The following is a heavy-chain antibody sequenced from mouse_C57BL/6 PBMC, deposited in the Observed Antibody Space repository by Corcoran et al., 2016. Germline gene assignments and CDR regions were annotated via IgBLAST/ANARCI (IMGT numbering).Heavy chain of an antibody. D-gene: IGHD4-1*01. CDR3: ARSLGDYAMDS. J-gene: IGHJ4*01. V-gene: IGHV1-26*01. Sequence: EVQLQQSGPELVKPGASVKISCKASGYTFTDYYMNWVKQSHGKSLEWIGDINPNNGGTSYNQKFKGKATLTVDKSSSTAYMELRSLTSEDSAVYYCARSLGDYAMDSWGQGTSFTVSS. CDR2: INPNNGGT. CDR1: GYTFTDYY.